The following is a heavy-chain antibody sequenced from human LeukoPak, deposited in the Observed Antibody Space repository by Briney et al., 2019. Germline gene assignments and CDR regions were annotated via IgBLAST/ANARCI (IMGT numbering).Heavy chain of an antibody. Sequence: GGSLRLSCAVSEFTFISYALSWVRQAPGKGLEWVSGITGNGVSTYYADSVKGRFTISRDSSKITLYLQMNSLRDEDTAVYYCAKGLGVDNWFDPWGQGTLVTVSS. CDR2: ITGNGVST. CDR1: EFTFISYA. J-gene: IGHJ5*02. V-gene: IGHV3-23*01. CDR3: AKGLGVDNWFDP.